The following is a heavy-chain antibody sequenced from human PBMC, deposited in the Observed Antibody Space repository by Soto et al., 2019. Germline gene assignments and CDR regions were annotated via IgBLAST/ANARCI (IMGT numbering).Heavy chain of an antibody. CDR2: IYYSGTT. J-gene: IGHJ3*02. D-gene: IGHD3-10*01. CDR1: GDSINNADYY. CDR3: ARVRGHAFDI. V-gene: IGHV4-31*03. Sequence: QVQLQESGPGLVKPSQTLSLNCSVSGDSINNADYYWSWIRQHAGRGLEWIGYIYYSGTTYYNPSLTSRVTISMDTSKNQFSLEMSSVTAADTAVYYCARVRGHAFDIWGQGTMVTVSS.